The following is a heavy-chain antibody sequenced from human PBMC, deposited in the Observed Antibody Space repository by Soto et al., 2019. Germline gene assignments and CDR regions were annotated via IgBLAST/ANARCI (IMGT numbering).Heavy chain of an antibody. D-gene: IGHD3-9*01. CDR2: INHSGSN. Sequence: SEILSLTCVVSGGSFSTYYYNWIRQSPGKGLEWIGEINHSGSNNYSPSLKSRVTMSLDTSKNQFSLKLTSVTAADTAVYYCARGGSNDWQVALDIWGQGTMVTVSS. V-gene: IGHV4-34*01. CDR1: GGSFSTYY. J-gene: IGHJ3*02. CDR3: ARGGSNDWQVALDI.